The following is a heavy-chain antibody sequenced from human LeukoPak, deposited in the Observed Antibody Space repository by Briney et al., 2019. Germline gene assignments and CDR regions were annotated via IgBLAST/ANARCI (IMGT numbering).Heavy chain of an antibody. J-gene: IGHJ4*02. CDR1: GGSISSGGYY. Sequence: PSQTLSLTCTVSGGSISSGGYYWSWIRQPPGKGLEWIGYIYHSGSTYYDPSLKSRVTISVDTSKNQFSLKLSSVTAADTAVYYCARGREVAAAGPEDYWGQGTLVTVSS. CDR3: ARGREVAAAGPEDY. V-gene: IGHV4-30-2*01. D-gene: IGHD6-13*01. CDR2: IYHSGST.